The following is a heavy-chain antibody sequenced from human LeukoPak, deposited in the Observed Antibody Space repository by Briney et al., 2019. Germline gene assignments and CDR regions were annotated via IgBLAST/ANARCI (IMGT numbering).Heavy chain of an antibody. CDR3: AREGVAVAGTYFDY. CDR2: IIPIFGTA. V-gene: IGHV1-69*06. Sequence: ASVKVSCKASGGTFSSYAISWVRQAPGQGLEWMGGIIPIFGTANYAQKFQGRVTITADISTGTAYMELSSLRSEDTAVYYCAREGVAVAGTYFDYWGQGTLVTVSS. CDR1: GGTFSSYA. J-gene: IGHJ4*02. D-gene: IGHD6-19*01.